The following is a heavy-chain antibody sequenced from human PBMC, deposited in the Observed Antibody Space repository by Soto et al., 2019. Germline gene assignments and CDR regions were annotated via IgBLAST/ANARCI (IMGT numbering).Heavy chain of an antibody. Sequence: NPSETLSLTCTVSGGSISSSSYYWGWIRQPPGKGLEWIGSIYYSGSTYYNPSLKSRVTMSVDTSKNQFSLKLSSVTAADTAVYYCARHEAAAPLDYWGQGTLVTVSS. J-gene: IGHJ4*02. CDR1: GGSISSSSYY. CDR2: IYYSGST. V-gene: IGHV4-39*01. CDR3: ARHEAAAPLDY. D-gene: IGHD6-13*01.